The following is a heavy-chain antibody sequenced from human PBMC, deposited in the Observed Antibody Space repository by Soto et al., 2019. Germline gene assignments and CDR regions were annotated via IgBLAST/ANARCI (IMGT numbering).Heavy chain of an antibody. CDR3: ARAPNAYKYHYYGLDV. J-gene: IGHJ6*02. V-gene: IGHV4-59*01. CDR2: IYYSGNT. Sequence: PSETLSLTCVVSGGSISSYYWSWIRQPPGKGLECIGYIYYSGNTKYNPSFESRVTISVDMSKNQFSLKLRSVTAADTAVYYCARAPNAYKYHYYGLDVWGQGTTVTVSS. D-gene: IGHD1-1*01. CDR1: GGSISSYY.